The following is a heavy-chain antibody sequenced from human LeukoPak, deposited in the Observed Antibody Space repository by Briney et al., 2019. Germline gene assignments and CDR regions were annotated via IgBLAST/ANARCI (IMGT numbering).Heavy chain of an antibody. D-gene: IGHD3-10*01. CDR2: IKNAGIDT. CDR3: ARGGYGHNMDV. Sequence: GGSLRLSCVGSGFMFSDYYMYWVRQAPGKGLVWVSRIKNAGIDTIYADSVKGRFTVSRDNAKNTVYLQMSSLRAEDTAVYYCARGGYGHNMDVWGEGTTVTVSS. J-gene: IGHJ6*03. CDR1: GFMFSDYY. V-gene: IGHV3-74*01.